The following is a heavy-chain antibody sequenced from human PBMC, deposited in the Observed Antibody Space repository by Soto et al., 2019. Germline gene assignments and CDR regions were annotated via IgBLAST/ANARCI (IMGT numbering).Heavy chain of an antibody. J-gene: IGHJ4*02. CDR1: GGTFSSFG. CDR2: IIPMFGTV. Sequence: QVQLVQSGAEVKKPGSSVKVSYKASGGTFSSFGIDWVRQAPGQGLEWMGDIIPMFGTVTYAQKFQGRVTITADESTTTVYMELSSLRSEDTAVYYWAREATAHSSGWHFWGQGTLVTVSS. D-gene: IGHD6-19*01. CDR3: AREATAHSSGWHF. V-gene: IGHV1-69*12.